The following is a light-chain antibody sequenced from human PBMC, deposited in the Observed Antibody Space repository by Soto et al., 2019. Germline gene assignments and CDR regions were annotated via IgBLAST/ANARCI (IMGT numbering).Light chain of an antibody. CDR3: QQTYSIPLT. Sequence: QKGKSQASLSRSIGKKDTITCLTSQTINNYLNWYQQKPGRAPKLLIYAAYNLQSGVPSRFSGSGSGTDFTLAISALQPDDFATYCCQQTYSIPLTCGGGTKVDIK. CDR2: AAY. V-gene: IGKV1-39*01. J-gene: IGKJ4*01. CDR1: QTINNY.